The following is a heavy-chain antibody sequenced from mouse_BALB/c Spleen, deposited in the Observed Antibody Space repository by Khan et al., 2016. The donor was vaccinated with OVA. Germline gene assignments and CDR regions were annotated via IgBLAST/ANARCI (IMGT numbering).Heavy chain of an antibody. CDR3: ARELFTTVVATPFAY. D-gene: IGHD1-1*01. Sequence: EVELVESGGGLVKPGGSLKLSGAASGFTFSNYAMSWVRQTPEKRLEWVTTINSGGSYTYYPDSVQGRFTISRDNAKNTLYLQMSSLRSEDTAIYYCARELFTTVVATPFAYWGQGTLVTVSA. CDR2: INSGGSYT. V-gene: IGHV5-9-3*01. CDR1: GFTFSNYA. J-gene: IGHJ3*01.